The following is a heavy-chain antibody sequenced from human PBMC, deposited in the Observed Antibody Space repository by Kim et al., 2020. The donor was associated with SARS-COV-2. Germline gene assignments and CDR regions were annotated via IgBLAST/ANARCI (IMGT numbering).Heavy chain of an antibody. J-gene: IGHJ4*02. CDR3: ARHPTRYYGSGSIDY. D-gene: IGHD3-10*01. V-gene: IGHV4-39*01. CDR1: GGSISSSSYY. CDR2: IYYSGST. Sequence: SETLSLTCTVSGGSISSSSYYWGWIRQPPGKGLEWIGSIYYSGSTYYNPSLKSRVTISVDTSKNQFSLKLSSVTAADTAVYYCARHPTRYYGSGSIDYWGQGTLVTVSS.